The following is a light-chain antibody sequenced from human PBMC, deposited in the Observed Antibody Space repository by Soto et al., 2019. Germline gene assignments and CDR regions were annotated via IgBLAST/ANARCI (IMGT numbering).Light chain of an antibody. J-gene: IGKJ4*01. CDR1: QSVSSK. V-gene: IGKV3-15*01. Sequence: ETVMAQSPATLSLSPGERATLSCRASQSVSSKLVWYQQKPGQAPRFLIYGASTRATGIPARFRGRGSGTEFTLTIDSLHSEDFAVYYCQQYNDWPPAFGGGTKVEIK. CDR2: GAS. CDR3: QQYNDWPPA.